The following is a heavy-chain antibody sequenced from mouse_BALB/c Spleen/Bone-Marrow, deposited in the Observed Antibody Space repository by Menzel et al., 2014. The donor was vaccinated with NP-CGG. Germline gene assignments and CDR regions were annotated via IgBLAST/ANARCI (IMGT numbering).Heavy chain of an antibody. Sequence: DVKLVESGGGLVQPGGSRKLSCAASGFTFSSFGMHWVRQAPEKGLEWVAYISSGSSTIYYADTVKGRFTISRDNPKNTLFLQMTSLRSEDTAMYYCARSSYGYDRQAYFFDYWGQGTPLTVSS. CDR3: ARSSYGYDRQAYFFDY. CDR1: GFTFSSFG. V-gene: IGHV5-17*02. D-gene: IGHD2-2*01. J-gene: IGHJ2*01. CDR2: ISSGSSTI.